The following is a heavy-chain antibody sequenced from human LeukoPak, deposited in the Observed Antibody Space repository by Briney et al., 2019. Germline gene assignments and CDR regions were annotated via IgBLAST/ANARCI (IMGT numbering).Heavy chain of an antibody. J-gene: IGHJ4*02. V-gene: IGHV3-30-3*01. CDR2: ISQDGITK. CDR1: GFTFTNYA. Sequence: QAGTSLRLSCAASGFTFTNYAVHWVRQAPGKGLEWVAGISQDGITKYYAESVKGRFTISRDNSNNTLYLQMNSLRTEDTAVYFCTEEGIRSGTYFRPFDYWGQGTLVTVSS. CDR3: TEEGIRSGTYFRPFDY. D-gene: IGHD1-26*01.